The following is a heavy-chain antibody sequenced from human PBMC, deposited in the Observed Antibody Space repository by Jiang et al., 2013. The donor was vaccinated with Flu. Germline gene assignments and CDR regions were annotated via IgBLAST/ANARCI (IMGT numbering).Heavy chain of an antibody. Sequence: KGLEWIGEINHSGSTNYNPSLKSRVTISVDTSKNQFSLKLSSVTAADTAVYYCARGRKLTVLRYFDWLGDYYGMDVWGQGTTVTVSS. CDR3: ARGRKLTVLRYFDWLGDYYGMDV. D-gene: IGHD3-9*01. CDR2: INHSGST. J-gene: IGHJ6*02. V-gene: IGHV4-34*01.